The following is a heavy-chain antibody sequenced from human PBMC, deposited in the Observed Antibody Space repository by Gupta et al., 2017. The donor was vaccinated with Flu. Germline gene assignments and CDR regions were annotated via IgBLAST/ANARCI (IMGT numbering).Heavy chain of an antibody. J-gene: IGHJ4*02. D-gene: IGHD2-21*02. V-gene: IGHV1-18*01. Sequence: ITWVRQAPGQGLEWLGWITSYNTKTNSAQRLQGRVTVTTDTSTSTAYMELRSLRADETAVYYCARANCSGDCSSGSRYFDYWGQGTPVTVS. CDR3: ARANCSGDCSSGSRYFDY. CDR2: ITSYNTKT.